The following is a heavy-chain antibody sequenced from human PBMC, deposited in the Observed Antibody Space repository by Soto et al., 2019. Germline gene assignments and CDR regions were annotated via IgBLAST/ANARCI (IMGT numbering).Heavy chain of an antibody. CDR3: ATTVGVAYYFDF. J-gene: IGHJ4*02. Sequence: QVQLQESGPGVVKPSETLSLTCSVSGDSMSKYYWSWIRQPAGKGLEWIGRIYTSGSTNYNPSLKSRVTMSIDTSNNHFSLNLRSVTAADTAVYYCATTVGVAYYFDFWGQGALVTVSS. CDR1: GDSMSKYY. CDR2: IYTSGST. V-gene: IGHV4-4*07. D-gene: IGHD1-26*01.